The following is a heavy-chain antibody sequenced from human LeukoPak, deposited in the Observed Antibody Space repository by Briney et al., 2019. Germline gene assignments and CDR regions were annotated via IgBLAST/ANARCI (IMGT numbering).Heavy chain of an antibody. D-gene: IGHD3-3*01. CDR3: ATRSGDFWSGYEN. V-gene: IGHV1-24*01. CDR2: FDPEQAKT. J-gene: IGHJ4*02. Sequence: ASVKLSCKVSGSSLTDLNIQWVRQAPGKGLECMGGFDPEQAKTVYAENFQGRVIMTEDPSTDTAYMELSSLRSEDTAIYYCATRSGDFWSGYENWGQGTLVIVSS. CDR1: GSSLTDLN.